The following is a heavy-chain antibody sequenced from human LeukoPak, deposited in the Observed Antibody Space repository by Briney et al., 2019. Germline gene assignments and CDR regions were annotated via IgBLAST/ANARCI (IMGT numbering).Heavy chain of an antibody. CDR3: ARYGSGSYDY. Sequence: PGGSLRLSCAASGFTFSSCWMSWVRQAPGKGLEWVANIKQDGSEKYYVDSVKGRFTISRDNAKNSLYLQINSLRAEDTAVYYCARYGSGSYDYWGQGTLVTVSS. V-gene: IGHV3-7*01. CDR2: IKQDGSEK. J-gene: IGHJ4*02. D-gene: IGHD3-10*01. CDR1: GFTFSSCW.